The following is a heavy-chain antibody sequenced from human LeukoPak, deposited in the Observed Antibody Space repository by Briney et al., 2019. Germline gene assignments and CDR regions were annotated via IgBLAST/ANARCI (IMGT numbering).Heavy chain of an antibody. V-gene: IGHV3-20*04. CDR2: INWNGGST. CDR3: AKYDFWSGPTPTAFDY. D-gene: IGHD3-3*01. CDR1: EFTFSNYD. J-gene: IGHJ4*02. Sequence: GGSLRLSCAASEFTFSNYDINWVRQAPGKGLEWVSGINWNGGSTGYADSVKGRFTISRDNAKNSLYLQMNSLRAEDTALYYCAKYDFWSGPTPTAFDYWGQGTLVTVSS.